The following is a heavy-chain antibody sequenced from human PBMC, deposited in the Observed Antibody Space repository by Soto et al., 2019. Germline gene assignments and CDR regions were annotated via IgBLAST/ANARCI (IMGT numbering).Heavy chain of an antibody. CDR1: GFPFSSYG. Sequence: GGSLRLSCAASGFPFSSYGMHWVRQAPGKGLEWVSYISSSSSTIYYADSVKGRFTISRDNAKNTLYLQMNSLRDEDTAVYYCARDTPYGSGSYLGRYYGMDVWGQGTTVTVSS. CDR2: ISSSSSTI. CDR3: ARDTPYGSGSYLGRYYGMDV. D-gene: IGHD3-10*01. J-gene: IGHJ6*02. V-gene: IGHV3-48*02.